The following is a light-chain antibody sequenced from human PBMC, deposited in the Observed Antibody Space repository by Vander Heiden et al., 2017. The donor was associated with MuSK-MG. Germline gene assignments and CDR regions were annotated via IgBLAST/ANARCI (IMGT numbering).Light chain of an antibody. CDR3: QQYNNWPPAMYT. J-gene: IGKJ2*01. CDR2: GAS. CDR1: QSVSSN. Sequence: EIVLTQSPATLSVSTGERATLSCTASQSVSSNLAWYQQKPGQAPRPLIYGASTRATGIPARFSGSGSGTEFTLTISGLQSEDFAVYYCQQYNNWPPAMYTFGQGTKLEIK. V-gene: IGKV3-15*01.